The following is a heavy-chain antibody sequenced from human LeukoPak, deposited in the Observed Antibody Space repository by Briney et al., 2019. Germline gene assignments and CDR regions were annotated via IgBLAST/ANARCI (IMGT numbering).Heavy chain of an antibody. Sequence: SETLSLICGVYGGSVSDYSWSWIRQPPGKGLEFIGEINHSVNTNFNPSLKSRVTISVDTSKNQFSLKLSSVTAADTAVYYCARGGDLRFLEWLLYGWFDPWGQGTLVTVSS. J-gene: IGHJ5*02. D-gene: IGHD3-3*01. CDR1: GGSVSDYS. CDR3: ARGGDLRFLEWLLYGWFDP. V-gene: IGHV4-34*01. CDR2: INHSVNT.